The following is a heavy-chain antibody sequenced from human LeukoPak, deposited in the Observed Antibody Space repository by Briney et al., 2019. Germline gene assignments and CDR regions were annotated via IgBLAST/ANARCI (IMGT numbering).Heavy chain of an antibody. J-gene: IGHJ6*04. CDR3: ARAAIGGKDYDIPTGTRSNYYYYGMDV. CDR1: GGSFSGYY. D-gene: IGHD3-9*01. Sequence: SETLSLTCAVYGGSFSGYYWSWIRQPPGKGLEWIGEINHSGSNNYNPSLKSRVTISVDTSKNQFSLKLSSVTAADTAVYYCARAAIGGKDYDIPTGTRSNYYYYGMDVWGKGTTVTVSS. CDR2: INHSGSN. V-gene: IGHV4-34*01.